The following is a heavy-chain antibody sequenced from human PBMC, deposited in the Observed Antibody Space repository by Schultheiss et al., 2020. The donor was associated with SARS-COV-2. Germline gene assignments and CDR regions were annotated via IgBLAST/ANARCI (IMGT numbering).Heavy chain of an antibody. D-gene: IGHD3-10*01. CDR3: ARDRGRGYFDY. J-gene: IGHJ4*02. CDR1: GGSISSYY. Sequence: SETLSLTCTVSGGSISSYYWSWIRQPPGKGLEWIGSIYYSGSTNYNPSLKSRVTISVDTSKNQFSLKLSSVTAADTAVYYCARDRGRGYFDYWGQGTLVTVSS. CDR2: IYYSGST. V-gene: IGHV4-59*12.